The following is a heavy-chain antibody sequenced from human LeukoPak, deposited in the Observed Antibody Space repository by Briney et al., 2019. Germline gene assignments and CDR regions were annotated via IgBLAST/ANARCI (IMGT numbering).Heavy chain of an antibody. V-gene: IGHV3-49*04. Sequence: GRSLRLSCTVSGFTFGDYAMSWVRQAPGKGLEWVGFIRSKAYGGTTEYAASVNGRFTISRDDSKSIAYLQMNSLKTEDTAVYYCTRDKVAAGQIKFDPWGQGTLVTVSS. D-gene: IGHD6-13*01. J-gene: IGHJ5*02. CDR2: IRSKAYGGTT. CDR3: TRDKVAAGQIKFDP. CDR1: GFTFGDYA.